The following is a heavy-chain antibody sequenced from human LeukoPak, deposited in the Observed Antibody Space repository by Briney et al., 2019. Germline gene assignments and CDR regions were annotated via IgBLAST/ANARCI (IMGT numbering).Heavy chain of an antibody. J-gene: IGHJ3*02. CDR3: ARTTTQNYYDSSGYYPEAFDI. V-gene: IGHV4-34*01. D-gene: IGHD3-22*01. CDR1: GGSFSGYY. Sequence: SETLSLTCAVYGGSFSGYYWSWIRQPPGKGLEWIGEINHSGSTNYNPSLKSRVTISVDTSKNQFSLKLSSVTAADTAVYYCARTTTQNYYDSSGYYPEAFDIWGQGTMVTVSS. CDR2: INHSGST.